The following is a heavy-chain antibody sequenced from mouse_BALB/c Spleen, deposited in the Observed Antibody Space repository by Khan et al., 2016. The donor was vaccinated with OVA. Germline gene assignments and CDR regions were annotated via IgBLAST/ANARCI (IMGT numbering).Heavy chain of an antibody. CDR1: GYSITTNYA. J-gene: IGHJ4*01. CDR2: LGYSGST. V-gene: IGHV3-2*02. CDR3: ARKNYYGYAVDY. D-gene: IGHD1-1*01. Sequence: EVQLVESGPGLVKPSQSLSLTCTVTGYSITTNYAWDWIRQFPGNKLEWMGYLGYSGSTSYNPSLKSRISITRDTSKNQFFLQLNSVTTEDTATYYCARKNYYGYAVDYWGQGTSVTVSS.